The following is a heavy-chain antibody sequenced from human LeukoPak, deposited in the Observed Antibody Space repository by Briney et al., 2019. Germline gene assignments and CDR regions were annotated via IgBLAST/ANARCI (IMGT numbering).Heavy chain of an antibody. CDR1: GGSISSSSYY. J-gene: IGHJ5*02. CDR2: IYYSGST. D-gene: IGHD6-13*01. Sequence: SETLSLTCTVSGGSISSSSYYWGWIRQPPGKGLEWIGSIYYSGSTNYNPSLKSRVTISVDTSKNQFSLKLSSVTAADTAVYYCARDYVLAAAGDNWFDPWGQGTLVTVSS. CDR3: ARDYVLAAAGDNWFDP. V-gene: IGHV4-39*07.